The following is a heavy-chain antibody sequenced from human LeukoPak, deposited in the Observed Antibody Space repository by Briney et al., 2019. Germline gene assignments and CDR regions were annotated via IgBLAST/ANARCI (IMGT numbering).Heavy chain of an antibody. CDR1: GGSISGYY. V-gene: IGHV4-59*01. J-gene: IGHJ4*02. CDR3: ARDRERGYSGYDFGY. CDR2: IYNSGNT. D-gene: IGHD5-12*01. Sequence: PSETLSLTCTVPGGSISGYYWSWIRQPPGKGLEWIGYIYNSGNTNYNPSLKSRVTMSVDTSKNQFSLKLSSVTAADTAVYYCARDRERGYSGYDFGYWGQGTLVTVSS.